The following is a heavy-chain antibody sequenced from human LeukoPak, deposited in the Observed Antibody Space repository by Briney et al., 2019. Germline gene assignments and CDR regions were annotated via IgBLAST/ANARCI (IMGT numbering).Heavy chain of an antibody. J-gene: IGHJ3*02. CDR3: ARVLRRDGYNYSAFDI. Sequence: PSETLSLTCGVYGGSFSGYYWSWIRQPPGKGLEWIGEINPRGSTNYNPSLESRVTLSADTSKKQFSLTLNSVTAADTAVYYCARVLRRDGYNYSAFDIWGQGTMVTVSS. CDR2: INPRGST. V-gene: IGHV4-34*01. CDR1: GGSFSGYY. D-gene: IGHD5-24*01.